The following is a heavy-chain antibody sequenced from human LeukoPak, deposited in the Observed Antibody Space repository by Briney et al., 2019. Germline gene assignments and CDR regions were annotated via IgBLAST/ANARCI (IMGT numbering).Heavy chain of an antibody. D-gene: IGHD3-16*01. CDR3: AREGPGFGGVPDY. V-gene: IGHV1-69*05. CDR1: GGTFSSYA. CDR2: IIPISGTA. Sequence: SVKVSCKASGGTFSSYAISWVRQAPGQGLEWMGRIIPISGTANYAQKFQGRVTITTDESTSTAYMELSSLRSEDTAVYYCAREGPGFGGVPDYWGQGTLVTVSS. J-gene: IGHJ4*02.